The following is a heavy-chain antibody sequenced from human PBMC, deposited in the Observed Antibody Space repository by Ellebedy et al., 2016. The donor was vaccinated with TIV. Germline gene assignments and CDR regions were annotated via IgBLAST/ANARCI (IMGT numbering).Heavy chain of an antibody. V-gene: IGHV3-33*08. Sequence: PGGSLRLSCAASGFTFTSYGMHWGRQAPGKGLEWEAVIWYDGSNKYYADSVKGRFTISRDNSRNTLYLQMNSLRAADTAVYYCARDQLRCGGDCYSVPKYYFDYWGQGTLVTVSS. D-gene: IGHD2-21*02. CDR2: IWYDGSNK. CDR3: ARDQLRCGGDCYSVPKYYFDY. CDR1: GFTFTSYG. J-gene: IGHJ4*02.